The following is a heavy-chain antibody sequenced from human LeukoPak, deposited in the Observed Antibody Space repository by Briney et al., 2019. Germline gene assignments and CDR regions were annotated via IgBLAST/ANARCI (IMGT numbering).Heavy chain of an antibody. D-gene: IGHD3-16*01. Sequence: PSETLSLTCTVSGGSINSHYWSWIRQPPGKGLEWIGYIYYSGSTNYNPSLKSRVTMSVDRSKNQFSLKLSSVTAAVTAVYYCARGGASPPYYYYYYMDVWGKGTTVTVSS. CDR3: ARGGASPPYYYYYYMDV. V-gene: IGHV4-59*11. J-gene: IGHJ6*03. CDR1: GGSINSHY. CDR2: IYYSGST.